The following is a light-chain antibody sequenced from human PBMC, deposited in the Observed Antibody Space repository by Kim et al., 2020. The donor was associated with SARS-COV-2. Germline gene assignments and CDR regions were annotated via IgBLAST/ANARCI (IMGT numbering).Light chain of an antibody. CDR3: QTWGTGILV. CDR1: SGPSSYA. V-gene: IGLV4-69*01. Sequence: ASVTLTCTLGSGPSSYATACHQQQPEKGARYLMKLNSDGSHSKGDGIPDRFAGSSSGAARYPTISSLQSEDEADYYCQTWGTGILVFGGGTQLTVL. J-gene: IGLJ2*01. CDR2: LNSDGSH.